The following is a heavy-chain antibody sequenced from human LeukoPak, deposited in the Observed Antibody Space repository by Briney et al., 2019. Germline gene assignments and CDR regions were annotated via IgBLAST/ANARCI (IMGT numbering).Heavy chain of an antibody. CDR2: IIPIFGTA. CDR3: ARVGDFWSGYYRPFDY. J-gene: IGHJ4*02. CDR1: GGTFSSYA. Sequence: SVKVSCKASGGTFSSYAISWVRQAPGQGLEWMGGIIPIFGTANYAQKFQGRVTITADESTSTAYMELSSLRSEDTAVYYCARVGDFWSGYYRPFDYWGQGTLVTLSS. V-gene: IGHV1-69*13. D-gene: IGHD3-3*01.